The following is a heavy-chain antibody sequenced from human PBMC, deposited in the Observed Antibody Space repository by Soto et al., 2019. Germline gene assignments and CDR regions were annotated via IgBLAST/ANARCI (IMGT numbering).Heavy chain of an antibody. CDR2: IYYSGST. CDR3: ASPIAVAGGV. Sequence: SETLSLTCTVSGGSISSSSYYWGWIRQPPGKGLEWIGSIYYSGSTYYNPSLKSRVTISVDTSKNQFSLKLSSVTAADTAVYYCASPIAVAGGVWGQGTTVTVSS. CDR1: GGSISSSSYY. V-gene: IGHV4-39*01. J-gene: IGHJ6*02. D-gene: IGHD6-19*01.